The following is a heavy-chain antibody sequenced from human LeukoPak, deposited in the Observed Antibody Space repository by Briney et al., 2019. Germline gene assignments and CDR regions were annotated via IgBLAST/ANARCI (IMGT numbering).Heavy chain of an antibody. CDR1: GGSISSYY. Sequence: KPSETLSLTCTVSGGSISSYYWSWIRQPPGKGLEWIGYIYYSGSTNYNPSLKSRVTISVDTSKNQFSLKLSSVTAADTAVYYCARAGSGSYSPGGFDPWGQGTLVTVSS. V-gene: IGHV4-59*08. CDR2: IYYSGST. J-gene: IGHJ5*02. CDR3: ARAGSGSYSPGGFDP. D-gene: IGHD3-10*01.